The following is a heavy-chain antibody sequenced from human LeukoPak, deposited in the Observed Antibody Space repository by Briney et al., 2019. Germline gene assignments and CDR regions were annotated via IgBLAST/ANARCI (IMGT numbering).Heavy chain of an antibody. V-gene: IGHV3-53*01. D-gene: IGHD4/OR15-4a*01. Sequence: GGSLRLSCTVSGFIVSSNSMSWVRQAPGKGLEWVSFIYTDNTHYSDSVKGRFTISRDNSKNTLYLQMNSLRAEDTAVYYCARRAGAYSHPYDYWGQGTLVTVSS. CDR2: IYTDNT. J-gene: IGHJ4*02. CDR3: ARRAGAYSHPYDY. CDR1: GFIVSSNS.